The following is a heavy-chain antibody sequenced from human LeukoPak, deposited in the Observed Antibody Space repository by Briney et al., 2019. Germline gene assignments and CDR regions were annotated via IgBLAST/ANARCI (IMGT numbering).Heavy chain of an antibody. V-gene: IGHV5-51*01. J-gene: IGHJ4*02. D-gene: IGHD4-17*01. Sequence: GESLKISCKGSGYIFGNYWIGWVRQMPGKGLEWMAIIYPHDSDIRYSPSFQGQVTISADKSISTAYLQWNSLKASDTAMYYCARQTTVTNPFDYWGQGTLVTVSS. CDR3: ARQTTVTNPFDY. CDR1: GYIFGNYW. CDR2: IYPHDSDI.